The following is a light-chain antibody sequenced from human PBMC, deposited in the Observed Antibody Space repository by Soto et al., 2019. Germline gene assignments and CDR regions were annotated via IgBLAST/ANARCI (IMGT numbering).Light chain of an antibody. CDR3: QQYNNWPLT. J-gene: IGKJ4*01. CDR2: GAS. CDR1: QSVSSN. Sequence: EIVMTQSPATLSVSPGERATLSCTASQSVSSNLAWYQQKPGQAPRLLIYGASPRATGIPARFSGSGSGTEFTVTISSLQSEDFAVYYCQQYNNWPLTFGGGTKVEIK. V-gene: IGKV3-15*01.